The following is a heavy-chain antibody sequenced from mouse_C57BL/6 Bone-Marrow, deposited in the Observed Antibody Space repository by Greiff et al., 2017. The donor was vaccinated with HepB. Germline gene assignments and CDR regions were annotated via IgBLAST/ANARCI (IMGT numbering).Heavy chain of an antibody. J-gene: IGHJ3*01. V-gene: IGHV3-6*01. CDR1: GYSITSGYY. CDR3: ARGVYDYDVGWFAY. CDR2: ISYDGSN. D-gene: IGHD2-4*01. Sequence: EVKLEESGPGLVKPSQSLSLTCSVTGYSITSGYYWNWIRQFPGNKLEWMGYISYDGSNNYNPSLKNRISITRDTSKNQFFLKLNSVTTEDTATYYCARGVYDYDVGWFAYWGQGTLVTVSA.